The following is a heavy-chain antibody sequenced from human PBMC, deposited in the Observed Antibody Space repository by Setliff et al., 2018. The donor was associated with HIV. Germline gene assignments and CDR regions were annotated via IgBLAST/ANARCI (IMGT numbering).Heavy chain of an antibody. Sequence: SETLSLTCTVSGGSVSSGSYYWGWIRQPPGNGLEWIGSIYHTGSTYYKPSLKSRVTISVDTSKNQFSLRLSSVAAGDTAVYYCARDRRYYDYVWGSQEARWFDPWGQGTLVTSPQ. D-gene: IGHD3-16*01. CDR2: IYHTGST. V-gene: IGHV4-39*02. CDR1: GGSVSSGSYY. CDR3: ARDRRYYDYVWGSQEARWFDP. J-gene: IGHJ5*02.